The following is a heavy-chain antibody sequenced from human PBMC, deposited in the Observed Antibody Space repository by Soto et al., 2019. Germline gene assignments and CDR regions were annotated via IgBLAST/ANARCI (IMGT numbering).Heavy chain of an antibody. D-gene: IGHD5-12*01. Sequence: EVQLLESGGGLVQPGGSLRLSCAASGFTFSIYAMSWVRQAPGKGLEWVSGIGPRDSDTYFADSVKGRFTISRDISMDMLYLQMNSLRAEDTAVYYCAKGGTYHIGDIDSRGQGILVTVSS. CDR2: IGPRDSDT. J-gene: IGHJ4*02. CDR3: AKGGTYHIGDIDS. V-gene: IGHV3-23*01. CDR1: GFTFSIYA.